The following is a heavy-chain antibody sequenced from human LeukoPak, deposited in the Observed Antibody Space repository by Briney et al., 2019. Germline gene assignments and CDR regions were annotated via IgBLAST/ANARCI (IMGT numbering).Heavy chain of an antibody. CDR3: AKDLKLYSKSYRNWFDP. J-gene: IGHJ5*02. CDR1: GFTFSNYA. D-gene: IGHD3-16*02. CDR2: ISYTGDRT. Sequence: GGSLRLSCAASGFTFSNYAMSWVRQAPGKGLECVSVISYTGDRTYYADSVKGRFTISRDNAKNTLYLQMSSLGAEDTAVYYCAKDLKLYSKSYRNWFDPRGQGTLATVSS. V-gene: IGHV3-23*01.